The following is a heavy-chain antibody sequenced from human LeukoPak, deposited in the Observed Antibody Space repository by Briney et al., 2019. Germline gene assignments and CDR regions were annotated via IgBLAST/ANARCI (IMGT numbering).Heavy chain of an antibody. CDR2: ISYDGSNK. Sequence: PGGSLRLSCAAPGFLFSSYAMHWVRQAPGKGLEWVAVISYDGSNKYYADSVKGRFTISRDNSKNTLYLQMNSLRAEDTAVYYCARGGSSWDFAFDIWGQGTMVTVSS. D-gene: IGHD6-13*01. V-gene: IGHV3-30*04. CDR3: ARGGSSWDFAFDI. CDR1: GFLFSSYA. J-gene: IGHJ3*02.